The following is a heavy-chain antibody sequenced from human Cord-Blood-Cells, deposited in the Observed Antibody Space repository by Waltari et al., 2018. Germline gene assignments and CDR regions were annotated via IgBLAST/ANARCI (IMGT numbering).Heavy chain of an antibody. CDR1: GFTVSSNY. V-gene: IGHV3-53*04. J-gene: IGHJ4*02. CDR3: ATGRLADYFDY. CDR2: IYRGGST. Sequence: EVQLVESGGGLVQPGGSLRLSCAASGFTVSSNYMSWVRQAPGKGLEWVSVIYRGGSTYYADSVKGLFTISRHNSKNTLYLQMNSLRAEDTAVYYCATGRLADYFDYWGQGTLVTVSS.